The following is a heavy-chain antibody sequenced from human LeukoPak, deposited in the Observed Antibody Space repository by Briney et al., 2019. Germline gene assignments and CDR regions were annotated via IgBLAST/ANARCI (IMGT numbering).Heavy chain of an antibody. Sequence: GGSLRLSCAASGFTFSSYAMSWVRQAPGKGLEWVSAISGSGGSTYYADSVKGRFTISRDNSKNTLYLQMNSLRAEDTAVYFCALNGVYSGYDYYFDYWGQGTLVTVSS. CDR3: ALNGVYSGYDYYFDY. CDR1: GFTFSSYA. V-gene: IGHV3-23*01. CDR2: ISGSGGST. J-gene: IGHJ4*02. D-gene: IGHD5-12*01.